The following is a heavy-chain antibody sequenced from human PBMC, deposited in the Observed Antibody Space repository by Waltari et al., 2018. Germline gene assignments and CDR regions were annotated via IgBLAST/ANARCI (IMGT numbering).Heavy chain of an antibody. CDR1: GGSFSGYY. D-gene: IGHD3-16*02. Sequence: QVQLQQWGAGLLKPSETLSLTCAVYGGSFSGYYWSGNRQPPGKGLEWIGEINHSGSTHYNPSLKSRVTISVDTSKNQFSLKLSSVTAADTAVYYCAREVITFGGVIVPLGYWGQGTLVTVSS. CDR3: AREVITFGGVIVPLGY. CDR2: INHSGST. V-gene: IGHV4-34*01. J-gene: IGHJ4*02.